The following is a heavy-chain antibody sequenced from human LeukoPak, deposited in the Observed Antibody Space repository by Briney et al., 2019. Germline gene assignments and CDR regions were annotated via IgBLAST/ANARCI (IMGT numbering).Heavy chain of an antibody. V-gene: IGHV3-23*01. CDR3: ANLVYYDYVWGSYRFTPTFDY. J-gene: IGHJ4*02. CDR1: GVTFSSYA. D-gene: IGHD3-16*02. CDR2: ISGSGGST. Sequence: GGSLRLSCEASGVTFSSYAMSWVRQAPGKGLEWVSAISGSGGSTYYADSVKGRFTISRDNSKNTLYLQMNSLRAEDTAVYYCANLVYYDYVWGSYRFTPTFDYWGQGTLVTVSS.